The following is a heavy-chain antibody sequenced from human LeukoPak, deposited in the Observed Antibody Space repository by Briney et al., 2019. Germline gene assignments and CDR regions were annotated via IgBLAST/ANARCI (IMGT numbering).Heavy chain of an antibody. D-gene: IGHD3-10*01. CDR1: GLSFNSYS. V-gene: IGHV3-21*01. CDR2: LSSSGNYI. J-gene: IGHJ4*02. Sequence: GGSLRLSCAASGLSFNSYSMNWVRQAPGKGLEWVASLSSSGNYIYHADSVRGRFTISRDNAKNSLYLQMNSLRAEDTAVYYCTRPISFFGGLRQGYDSWGQGTLVTVAS. CDR3: TRPISFFGGLRQGYDS.